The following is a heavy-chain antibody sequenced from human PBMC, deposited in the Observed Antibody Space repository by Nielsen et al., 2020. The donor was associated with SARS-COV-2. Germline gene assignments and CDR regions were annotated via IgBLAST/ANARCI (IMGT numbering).Heavy chain of an antibody. CDR3: ARGSTREYNNGWTLDN. Sequence: GESLKISCAASGFTFDDHGMSWVRQAPGKGLEWVSGINWNGGSTGYADSVKGRFTISRDNAKNSLYLQMNSLRAEDTAVYYCARGSTREYNNGWTLDNWGQGTLLTVSS. D-gene: IGHD5-18*01. V-gene: IGHV3-20*04. CDR2: INWNGGST. J-gene: IGHJ4*02. CDR1: GFTFDDHG.